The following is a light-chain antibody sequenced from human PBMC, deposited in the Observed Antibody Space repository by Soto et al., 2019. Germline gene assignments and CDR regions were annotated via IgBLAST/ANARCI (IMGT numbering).Light chain of an antibody. J-gene: IGKJ1*01. CDR2: YTS. Sequence: EIVLTQSPGTLSLSPGESATLSCRASQSVSSDLAWYQQKPGQAPRLLIYYTSTRATGFPARFSGSGSGTEFTLTISSLQPDDFATYYCQQYNSYPWTFGQGTKVDIK. CDR3: QQYNSYPWT. CDR1: QSVSSD. V-gene: IGKV3-15*01.